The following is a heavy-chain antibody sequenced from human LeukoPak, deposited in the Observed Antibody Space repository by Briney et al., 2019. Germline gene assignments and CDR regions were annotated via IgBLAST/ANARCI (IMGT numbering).Heavy chain of an antibody. V-gene: IGHV1-18*01. CDR2: ISAYNGNT. CDR3: ASGYCSGGSCYGPFDY. J-gene: IGHJ4*02. CDR1: GYTFTSYG. D-gene: IGHD2-15*01. Sequence: ASVKVSCKASGYTFTSYGTSWVRQAPGQGLEWMGWISAYNGNTNYAQKLQGRVTKTTDTSTSTAYMELRSLRSDDTAVYYCASGYCSGGSCYGPFDYWGQGTLVTVSS.